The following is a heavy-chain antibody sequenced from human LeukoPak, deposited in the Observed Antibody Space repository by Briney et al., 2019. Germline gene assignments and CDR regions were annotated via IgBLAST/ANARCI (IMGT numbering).Heavy chain of an antibody. J-gene: IGHJ4*02. V-gene: IGHV3-21*01. CDR3: AREVEGIVVVPFDY. Sequence: PGGSLRLSCAASGFTFSSYSMNWVRQAPGKGLEWVSSISSSSSYIYYADSVKGRFTISRDNAKNSLYLQMNSLRAEDTAVYYCAREVEGIVVVPFDYWGQGTLVTVSS. CDR1: GFTFSSYS. D-gene: IGHD1-26*01. CDR2: ISSSSSYI.